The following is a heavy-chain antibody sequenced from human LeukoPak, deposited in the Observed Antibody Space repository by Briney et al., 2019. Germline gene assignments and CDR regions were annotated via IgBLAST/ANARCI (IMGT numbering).Heavy chain of an antibody. CDR1: GGSISSYY. CDR2: INHSGST. V-gene: IGHV4-34*01. Sequence: ASETLSLTCSVSGGSISSYYWSGIRQPPGKGREWVVEINHSGSTNDNPSLKSRVTISVATSQNQSSLKLSSVTAADTAVYYCARGRGYSGSNWFDPWGQGTLVTVSS. J-gene: IGHJ5*02. CDR3: ARGRGYSGSNWFDP. D-gene: IGHD6-6*01.